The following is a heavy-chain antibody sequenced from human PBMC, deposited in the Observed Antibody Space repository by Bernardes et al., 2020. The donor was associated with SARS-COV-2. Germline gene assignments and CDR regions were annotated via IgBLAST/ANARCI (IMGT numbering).Heavy chain of an antibody. CDR2: FDYTDTT. D-gene: IGHD3-10*01. CDR3: ATGLDFGELSLDF. Sequence: PESMSLTCTVSVASIQNYYCTWIRQPPGKGLEWIGHFDYTDTTTYNPSLHNPSLKIRVTISVDMSKNQFSLRPNSVTAADTAVYYCATGLDFGELSLDFRCQGSLVTVSS. CDR1: VASIQNYY. V-gene: IGHV4-59*01. J-gene: IGHJ4*02.